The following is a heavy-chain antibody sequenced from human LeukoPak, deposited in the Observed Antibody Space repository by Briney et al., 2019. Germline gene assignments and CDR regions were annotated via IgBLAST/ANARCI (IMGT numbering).Heavy chain of an antibody. V-gene: IGHV4-59*08. CDR1: GGSISNYY. J-gene: IGHJ4*02. D-gene: IGHD6-6*01. Sequence: PSETLSLTCTVSGGSISNYYWNWIRQPPGKGLEWIGYIYYTGNTNYNPSLKSRVTISVDTSKNQFSLKLSSVTAADTAMYYCARRGISSSLTPALDYWGQGTLVTVSS. CDR3: ARRGISSSLTPALDY. CDR2: IYYTGNT.